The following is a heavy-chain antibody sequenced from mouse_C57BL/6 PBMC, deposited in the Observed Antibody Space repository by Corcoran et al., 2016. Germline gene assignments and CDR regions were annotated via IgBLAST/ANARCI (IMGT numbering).Heavy chain of an antibody. CDR3: ARVDYDVWYFDV. CDR2: INPNNGGT. J-gene: IGHJ1*03. D-gene: IGHD2-4*01. CDR1: GYTFTDYY. V-gene: IGHV1-26*01. Sequence: EVQLQQSGPELVKPGASVKISCKASGYTFTDYYMNWVKQSHGKSLEWIGDINPNNGGTSYNQKFKGKATLTVDKSSSTAYMELRSLTSEDSAVYYCARVDYDVWYFDVWGTGTTVTVSS.